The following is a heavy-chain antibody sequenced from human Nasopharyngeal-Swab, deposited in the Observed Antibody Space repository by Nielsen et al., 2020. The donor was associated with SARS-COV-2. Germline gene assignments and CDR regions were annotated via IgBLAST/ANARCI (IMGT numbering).Heavy chain of an antibody. CDR3: ARRSSRDYYDSSGYEDY. J-gene: IGHJ4*02. Sequence: ASVKVSCKASGYTFTSYGISWVRQAPGQGLEWMGWISAYNGNTNYAQKLQGRVTITTDTSTSTAYMKLRSLRSDDTAVYYCARRSSRDYYDSSGYEDYWGQGTLVTVSS. V-gene: IGHV1-18*01. CDR2: ISAYNGNT. CDR1: GYTFTSYG. D-gene: IGHD3-22*01.